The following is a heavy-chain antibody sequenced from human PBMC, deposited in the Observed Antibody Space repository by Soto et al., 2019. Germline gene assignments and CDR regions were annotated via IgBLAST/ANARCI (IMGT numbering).Heavy chain of an antibody. D-gene: IGHD3-10*01. CDR1: GYTFTSYA. V-gene: IGHV1-3*01. CDR3: ARDMGFGLSDY. CDR2: INAGNGNT. Sequence: QVQLVQSGAEVKKPGASVKVSCKAFGYTFTSYAMHWVRQAPGQRLEWMGWINAGNGNTKYSQKFQGRVTITRDTSASTAYMELSSLRSEDTAVYYCARDMGFGLSDYWGQGTLVTVSS. J-gene: IGHJ4*02.